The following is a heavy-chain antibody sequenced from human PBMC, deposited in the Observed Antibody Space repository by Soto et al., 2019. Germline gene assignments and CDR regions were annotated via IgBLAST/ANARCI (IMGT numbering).Heavy chain of an antibody. CDR2: ITPGNGKT. CDR1: GYTVTDYA. CDR3: ARGHSGWYYLEEN. Sequence: QVHLVQSGAEVKKPGASVKVSCKASGYTVTDYAIYWVRQAPGQSLEWMGWITPGNGKTRYSEKFQGRVTIAWDTSATTAYMELSSLRSEDTAVYYCARGHSGWYYLEENWGQGTLVTVSS. D-gene: IGHD6-19*01. J-gene: IGHJ4*02. V-gene: IGHV1-3*01.